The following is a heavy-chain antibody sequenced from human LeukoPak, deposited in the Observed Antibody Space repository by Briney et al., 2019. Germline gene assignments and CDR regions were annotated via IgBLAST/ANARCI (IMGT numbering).Heavy chain of an antibody. V-gene: IGHV3-23*01. J-gene: IGHJ3*02. D-gene: IGHD3-22*01. Sequence: GGSLRLSCAASGFTFSSHAMSWVRQAPGKGLEWVSAICGSGGSTYYADSVKGRFTISRDNSKNTLYLQMNSLRAEDTAVYYCAKDLDYYDSSGHIWGQGTMVTVSS. CDR3: AKDLDYYDSSGHI. CDR2: ICGSGGST. CDR1: GFTFSSHA.